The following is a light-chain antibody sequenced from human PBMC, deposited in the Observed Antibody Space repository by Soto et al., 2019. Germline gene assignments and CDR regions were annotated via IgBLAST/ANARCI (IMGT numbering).Light chain of an antibody. V-gene: IGKV3-11*01. CDR3: QQYNSYLFT. J-gene: IGKJ3*01. Sequence: EIVLTQSPATLSLSPGERAILSCRASQSVSTYLAWYQQKPGQAPRLLIFDASNRATGIPARFSGSGSGTDFTLTISSLEPEDFATYYCQQYNSYLFTFGPGTKVDIK. CDR2: DAS. CDR1: QSVSTY.